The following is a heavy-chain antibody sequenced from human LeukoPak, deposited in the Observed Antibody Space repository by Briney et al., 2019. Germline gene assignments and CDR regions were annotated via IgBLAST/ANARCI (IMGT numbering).Heavy chain of an antibody. D-gene: IGHD3-10*01. CDR3: ARGGSGSYYHPPYHFDY. CDR2: IYHSGST. V-gene: IGHV4-4*02. J-gene: IGHJ4*02. Sequence: PSGTLSLTCAVSGGSISSSNWWSWVRQPPGKGLEWIGEIYHSGSTNYNPSLKSRVTISVDKSKNQFSLQLSSVTAADTAVYYCARGGSGSYYHPPYHFDYWGQGTLVTVSS. CDR1: GGSISSSNW.